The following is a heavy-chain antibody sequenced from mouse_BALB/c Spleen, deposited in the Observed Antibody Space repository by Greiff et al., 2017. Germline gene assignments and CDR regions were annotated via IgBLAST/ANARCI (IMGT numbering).Heavy chain of an antibody. CDR3: ARDGYYNAKDY. D-gene: IGHD2-2*01. Sequence: EVTLVESGGGLVQPGGSRKLSCAASGFTFSSFGMYWVRQAPAKGLAWVAYISSGSSPIYYAYTVKRRFTISRDNPKNTLFLHMTSLRSEDTAMYYCARDGYYNAKDYWGQGTSVTVSS. CDR1: GFTFSSFG. V-gene: IGHV5-17*02. CDR2: ISSGSSPI. J-gene: IGHJ4*01.